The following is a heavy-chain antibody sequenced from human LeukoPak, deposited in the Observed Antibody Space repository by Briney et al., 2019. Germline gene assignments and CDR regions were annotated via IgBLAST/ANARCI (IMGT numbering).Heavy chain of an antibody. CDR3: AKGTYSNPFDY. Sequence: SETLSLTCTVSGGSISSSSYYWGWIRQPPGKGLEWIGSIYYSGSTYYNPSLKSRVTISVDTSKNQFSLKLSSVTAADTAVYYCAKGTYSNPFDYWGQGTLVTVSS. J-gene: IGHJ4*02. CDR2: IYYSGST. D-gene: IGHD4-11*01. V-gene: IGHV4-39*07. CDR1: GGSISSSSYY.